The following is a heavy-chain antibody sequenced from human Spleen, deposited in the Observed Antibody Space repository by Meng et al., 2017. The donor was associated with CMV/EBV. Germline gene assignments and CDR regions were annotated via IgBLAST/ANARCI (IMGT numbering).Heavy chain of an antibody. CDR3: ARTVYTKNGMDV. D-gene: IGHD4-11*01. CDR1: GGSMRGYY. J-gene: IGHJ6*02. Sequence: GSLRLSCTVSGGSMRGYYWSWIRQPPGKGLEWLGYIFYTGSTKYNPSLRSRVTISLDTSKNQFSLTLTSVIAADTAVYYCARTVYTKNGMDVWGQGTAVTVSS. V-gene: IGHV4-59*01. CDR2: IFYTGST.